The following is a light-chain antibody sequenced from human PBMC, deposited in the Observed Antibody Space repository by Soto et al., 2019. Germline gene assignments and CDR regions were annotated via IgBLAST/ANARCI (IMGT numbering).Light chain of an antibody. V-gene: IGKV3-20*01. J-gene: IGKJ3*01. CDR3: QHYGTSSL. CDR1: QSVSSSY. Sequence: EIVLTQSPGTLSLSPGERATLSCRASQSVSSSYLAWYQQKPGQAPRLLIYGASSRATGIPDRFRVSASVTDFTLTISRLEPEDFAVYYCQHYGTSSLFGPGTKVDIK. CDR2: GAS.